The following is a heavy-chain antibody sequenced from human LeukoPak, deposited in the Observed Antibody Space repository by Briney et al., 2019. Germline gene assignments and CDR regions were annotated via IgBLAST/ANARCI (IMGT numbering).Heavy chain of an antibody. CDR3: AREGSMTAAFDY. CDR2: IIPIFGTA. D-gene: IGHD2-21*02. V-gene: IGHV1-69*05. J-gene: IGHJ4*02. Sequence: SVKVSCKASGGTFSSYAISWVRQAPGQGLEWMGGIIPIFGTANYAQKFQGRVTITTDESTSTAYMELSGLRSEDTAVYYCAREGSMTAAFDYWGQGTLVTVSS. CDR1: GGTFSSYA.